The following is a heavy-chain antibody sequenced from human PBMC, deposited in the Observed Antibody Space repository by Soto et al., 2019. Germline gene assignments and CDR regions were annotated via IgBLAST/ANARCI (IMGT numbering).Heavy chain of an antibody. CDR2: IIPIFGTA. CDR1: GYTFTSYA. V-gene: IGHV1-69*06. CDR3: ARGTYYYDSSGYDYYYYYGMDV. J-gene: IGHJ6*02. Sequence: EASVKVSCKASGYTFTSYAISWVRQAPGQGLEWMGGIIPIFGTANYAQKFQGRVTITADKSTSTAYMELSSLRSEDTAVYYCARGTYYYDSSGYDYYYYYGMDVWGQGTTVTVSS. D-gene: IGHD3-22*01.